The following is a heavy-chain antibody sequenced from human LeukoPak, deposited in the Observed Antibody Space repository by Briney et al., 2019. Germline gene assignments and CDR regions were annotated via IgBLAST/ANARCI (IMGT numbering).Heavy chain of an antibody. J-gene: IGHJ3*02. Sequence: ASVKLSCKASGYIFTSYPVNWVRQAPGQGLEWLGWINTHTGNPTYGQGFTGRLAFSLDTSFTTAYVQISNLKTEDPDTYYCARERRGYRFGQAFDIWGQGTVVAVSS. V-gene: IGHV7-4-1*02. CDR3: ARERRGYRFGQAFDI. CDR2: INTHTGNP. CDR1: GYIFTSYP. D-gene: IGHD5-12*01.